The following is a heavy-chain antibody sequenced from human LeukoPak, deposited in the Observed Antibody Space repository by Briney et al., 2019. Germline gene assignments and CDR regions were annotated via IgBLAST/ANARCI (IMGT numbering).Heavy chain of an antibody. D-gene: IGHD2-15*01. J-gene: IGHJ4*02. Sequence: SQTLSLTCTVSGGSISSGSYYWSWIRRPAGKGLEWIGRIYTSGSTNYNPSLKSRVTISVDTSKNQFSLKLSSVTAADTAVYYCAREIYPATFDYWGQGTLVTVSS. CDR1: GGSISSGSYY. CDR3: AREIYPATFDY. CDR2: IYTSGST. V-gene: IGHV4-61*02.